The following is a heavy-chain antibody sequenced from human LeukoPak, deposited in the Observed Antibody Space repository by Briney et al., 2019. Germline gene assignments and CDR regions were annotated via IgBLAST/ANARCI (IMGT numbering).Heavy chain of an antibody. Sequence: GGSLRLSCAASGFTFSSYSMNWVRQAPGKGLEWVSYISSSSSTIYYADSVKGRFTISRDNAKNSLYLQMNSLRDEDTAVYYCGGFEVCSSSWYIDYWGQGTLVTVSS. CDR2: ISSSSSTI. D-gene: IGHD6-13*01. V-gene: IGHV3-48*02. CDR1: GFTFSSYS. CDR3: GGFEVCSSSWYIDY. J-gene: IGHJ4*02.